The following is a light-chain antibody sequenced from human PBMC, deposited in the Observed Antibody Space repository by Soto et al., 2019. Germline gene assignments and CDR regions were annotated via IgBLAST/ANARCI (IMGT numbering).Light chain of an antibody. V-gene: IGKV1-5*03. CDR2: KAS. Sequence: DIQMTQSPSTLSASVGDRVTVTCRASQSMSDWLAWYQQKPGKAPKLLIYKASSLESGVPSRFSGSGSGTEFTLTISSLQPDDFAVYYCQQYHNWRTFGQGTKVEIK. CDR3: QQYHNWRT. J-gene: IGKJ1*01. CDR1: QSMSDW.